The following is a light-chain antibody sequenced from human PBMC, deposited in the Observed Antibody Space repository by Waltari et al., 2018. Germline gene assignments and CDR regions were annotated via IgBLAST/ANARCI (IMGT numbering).Light chain of an antibody. Sequence: QSALPLPASVSGSPVQSVTIFCTRTSSPLGSYNLVSWYQQHPGKAPKLMIYEVSKRPSGVSNRFSGSKSGNTASLTISGLQAEDEADYYCCSYAGSSTWVFGGGTKLTVL. J-gene: IGLJ3*02. V-gene: IGLV2-23*02. CDR1: SSPLGSYNL. CDR3: CSYAGSSTWV. CDR2: EVS.